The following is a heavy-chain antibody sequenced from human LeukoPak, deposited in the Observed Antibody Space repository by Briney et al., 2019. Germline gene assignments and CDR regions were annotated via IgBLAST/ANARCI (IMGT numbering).Heavy chain of an antibody. D-gene: IGHD3-9*01. Sequence: GGSLRLPCAASGFTFSTYAMHWVRQAPGKGLEWVAVISYDGSSKYYADSVKGRFTISRDNSKNTLYLQMNSLRAEDTAVYYCAKTPRIRYFDWLSSKYFDYWGQGTLVTVSS. CDR1: GFTFSTYA. CDR2: ISYDGSSK. V-gene: IGHV3-30*04. CDR3: AKTPRIRYFDWLSSKYFDY. J-gene: IGHJ4*02.